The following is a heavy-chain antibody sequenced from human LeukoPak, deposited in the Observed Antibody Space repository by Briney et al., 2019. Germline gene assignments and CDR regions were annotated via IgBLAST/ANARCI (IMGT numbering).Heavy chain of an antibody. CDR3: ARVLRAASWRSYDY. V-gene: IGHV4-61*01. D-gene: IGHD5-18*01. CDR2: IYYNGGT. Sequence: SETLSLTCTVSGDSVSNSLYYWSWIRQPPGKGLEWVGYIYYNGGTNYNPSLKSRVTISIDTSTNQFSLRLNSMTAADTAVYYRARVLRAASWRSYDYWGQGSLVTVSS. CDR1: GDSVSNSLYY. J-gene: IGHJ4*02.